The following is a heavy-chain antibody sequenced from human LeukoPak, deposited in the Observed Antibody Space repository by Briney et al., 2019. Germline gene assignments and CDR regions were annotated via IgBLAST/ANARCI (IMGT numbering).Heavy chain of an antibody. J-gene: IGHJ2*01. CDR3: GKDYRGRGSWRQLAWYFDL. D-gene: IGHD6-13*01. CDR2: IFSSGST. V-gene: IGHV4-31*03. CDR1: GCSFSSGAYY. Sequence: SQTLSLTCTVSGCSFSSGAYYWSWIRQFPGKGLEWIGYIFSSGSTSYNPSLRSRVTVSFDTNKNQFSLNLISVTAADTAVYYCGKDYRGRGSWRQLAWYFDLWGRGTLVSVSS.